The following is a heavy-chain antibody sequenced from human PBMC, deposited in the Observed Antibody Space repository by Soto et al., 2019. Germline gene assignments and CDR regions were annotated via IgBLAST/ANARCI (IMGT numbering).Heavy chain of an antibody. CDR3: ARAGYYDFWSGYYPVDAFDI. J-gene: IGHJ3*02. D-gene: IGHD3-3*01. CDR2: INHSGST. Sequence: SETVSLTCAVYGGSFSGYYWSWIRQPPGKGREWIGEINHSGSTNYNPSLKSRVTISVDTSKNQFSLKLSSVTAADTAVYYCARAGYYDFWSGYYPVDAFDIWGQGTMVTVSS. CDR1: GGSFSGYY. V-gene: IGHV4-34*01.